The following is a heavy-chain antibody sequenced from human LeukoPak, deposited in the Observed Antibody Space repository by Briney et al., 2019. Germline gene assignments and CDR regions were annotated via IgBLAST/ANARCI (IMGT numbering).Heavy chain of an antibody. CDR2: IRSKANGYTT. CDR3: TRLGGGDAFDI. CDR1: GFSFSGSA. J-gene: IGHJ3*02. Sequence: PGGSLELSCAASGFSFSGSALHWVRQAPGKGLEWVGSIRSKANGYTTAYGASMKGRFTISRDDSKRTAYVQMNSLKIEDTAVYYCTRLGGGDAFDIWGPGAMVTVSS. V-gene: IGHV3-73*01.